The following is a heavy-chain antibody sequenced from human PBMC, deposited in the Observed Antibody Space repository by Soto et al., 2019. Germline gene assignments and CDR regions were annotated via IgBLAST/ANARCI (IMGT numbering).Heavy chain of an antibody. D-gene: IGHD3-22*01. Sequence: SETLSLTCSVSDDSITSGSFYWSWIRHHPGKALEWIGYISTSGNTFYNPSLKSRLTISIDTSNNHFSLNLTSVTVADSAVYFCARGRGDGDGYYLYYFDYWGQGTLVTAPQ. CDR3: ARGRGDGDGYYLYYFDY. CDR2: ISTSGNT. CDR1: DDSITSGSFY. J-gene: IGHJ4*02. V-gene: IGHV4-31*03.